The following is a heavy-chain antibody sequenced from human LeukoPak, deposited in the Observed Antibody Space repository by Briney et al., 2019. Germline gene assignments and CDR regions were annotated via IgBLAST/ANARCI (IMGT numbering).Heavy chain of an antibody. CDR3: ARVDSSGGTFDM. J-gene: IGHJ3*02. D-gene: IGHD3-10*01. Sequence: GGSLRLSCAASGFTVRTNYMSWVRQAPGKGLEWVSVIYSDGSTYYPDSVKGRVTVSRDTSQNTVYLQMDSLRVDDSAVYHCARVDSSGGTFDMWGQGTMVTVSS. CDR1: GFTVRTNY. CDR2: IYSDGST. V-gene: IGHV3-53*01.